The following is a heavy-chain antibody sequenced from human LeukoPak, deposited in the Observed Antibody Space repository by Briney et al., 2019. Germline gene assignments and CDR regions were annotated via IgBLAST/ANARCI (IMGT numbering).Heavy chain of an antibody. D-gene: IGHD4-11*01. Sequence: GGSLRLSCAASGFTFSSYSMTWIRQAPGKGLEWVSSFTSGSRSIYYADSVKGRFTISRDNAKKSLYLQMNSLRAEDTAVYYCARDGPYSAYYFDYWGQGTLVTVSS. CDR1: GFTFSSYS. CDR3: ARDGPYSAYYFDY. CDR2: FTSGSRSI. V-gene: IGHV3-21*01. J-gene: IGHJ4*02.